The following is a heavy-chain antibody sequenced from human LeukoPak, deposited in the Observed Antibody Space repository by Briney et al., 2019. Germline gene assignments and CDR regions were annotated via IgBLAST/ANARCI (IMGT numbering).Heavy chain of an antibody. Sequence: PAGSLRLSCAASGFTFSSYGMHWVRQAPGQGLEWVAFIRYDGSNKYYADSVKGRFTISRDNSKNTLYLQMNSLRAGDRAVYYWARVPRITMIVVVPDFDYWGQGTLVTVSS. V-gene: IGHV3-30*02. J-gene: IGHJ4*02. CDR1: GFTFSSYG. CDR2: IRYDGSNK. D-gene: IGHD3-22*01. CDR3: ARVPRITMIVVVPDFDY.